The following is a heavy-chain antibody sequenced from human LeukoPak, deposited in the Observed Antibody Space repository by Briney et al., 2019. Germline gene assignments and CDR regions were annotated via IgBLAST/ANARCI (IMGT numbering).Heavy chain of an antibody. V-gene: IGHV1-2*04. CDR3: ARQWLGGVDFDY. CDR1: GYTITGYY. J-gene: IGHJ4*02. D-gene: IGHD6-19*01. CDR2: INPNSGGT. Sequence: ASVKVSCKASGYTITGYYVHWVRQAPGQGLEWMGWINPNSGGTNYAQKFQGWVTMTRDTSISAAYMELSRLRSDDTAVYYCARQWLGGVDFDYWGRGTLVTVSS.